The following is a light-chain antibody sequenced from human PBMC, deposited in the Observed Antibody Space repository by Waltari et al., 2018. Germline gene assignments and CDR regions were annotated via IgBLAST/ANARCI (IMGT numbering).Light chain of an antibody. CDR3: QLWNNNRDVPW. V-gene: IGLV3-21*02. CDR2: DDS. Sequence: YVLTQAPSVSVDPGQTARISCGGSSFGGNTIHWYQQKPGQAPVLVVDDDSERPSGIPERYSGSKSGNMATLTIRRVEAGDEADYYCQLWNNNRDVPWFGGGTKLTVL. CDR1: SFGGNT. J-gene: IGLJ3*02.